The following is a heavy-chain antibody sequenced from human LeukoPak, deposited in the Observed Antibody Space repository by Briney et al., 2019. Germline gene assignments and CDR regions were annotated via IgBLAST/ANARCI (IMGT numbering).Heavy chain of an antibody. J-gene: IGHJ6*02. CDR1: GFTFSSYW. CDR2: IKQDGSEK. CDR3: ARVPRYSSSWYYYYYGMDV. Sequence: PGGSLRLSCAASGFTFSSYWMSWVRQAPGKGLEWVANIKQDGSEKYYVDSVKGRFTISRDNAKNSLYLQMNSLRAEDTAVYYCARVPRYSSSWYYYYYGMDVWGQGTTVTVSS. V-gene: IGHV3-7*03. D-gene: IGHD6-13*01.